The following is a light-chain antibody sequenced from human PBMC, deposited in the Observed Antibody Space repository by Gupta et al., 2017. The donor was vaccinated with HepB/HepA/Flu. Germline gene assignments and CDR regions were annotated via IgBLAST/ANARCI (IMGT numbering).Light chain of an antibody. Sequence: EIVLTQSPGTLSLSPGERATLSGRASQSGSSSYLAWYQQKPRQAPRLLIYGASSRATGIPDRFSGSGSGTDFTLTISRLEPEDFAVYYCQQYGSSPTWTFGQGTKVEIK. V-gene: IGKV3-20*01. CDR1: QSGSSSY. CDR2: GAS. J-gene: IGKJ1*01. CDR3: QQYGSSPTWT.